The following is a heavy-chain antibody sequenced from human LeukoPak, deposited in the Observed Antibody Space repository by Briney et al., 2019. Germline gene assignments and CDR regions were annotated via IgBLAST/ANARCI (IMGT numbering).Heavy chain of an antibody. Sequence: SVKDSCKASGFTFTSSAMQWVRQARGQRLEWIGWIVVGSGNTNYAQKFQERVTITRDMSTSTAYMELSSLRSEDTAVYYCAAAHDSGSYYEFDYWGQGTLVTVSS. CDR2: IVVGSGNT. V-gene: IGHV1-58*02. CDR3: AAAHDSGSYYEFDY. D-gene: IGHD1-26*01. CDR1: GFTFTSSA. J-gene: IGHJ4*02.